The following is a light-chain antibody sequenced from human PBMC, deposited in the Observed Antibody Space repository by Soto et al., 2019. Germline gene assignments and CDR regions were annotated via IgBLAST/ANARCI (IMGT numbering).Light chain of an antibody. V-gene: IGKV1-5*01. CDR1: QSIDSW. CDR2: DAS. Sequence: GDRVTIACRASQSIDSWLAWYQQKPGKAPKFLIYDASDLEGGVPSRFSGSGSGTEFTLTISSLQPDDFATYYCQQYRGKPFTFGQGTKVEIK. J-gene: IGKJ2*01. CDR3: QQYRGKPFT.